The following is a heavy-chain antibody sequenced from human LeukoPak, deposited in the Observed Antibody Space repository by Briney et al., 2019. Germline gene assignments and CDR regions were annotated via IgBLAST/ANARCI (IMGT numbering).Heavy chain of an antibody. CDR1: GFTFSSYA. CDR3: ARDPPGDLNALDI. Sequence: GRSLRLSCAASGFTFSSYAMHWVRQAPGKGLEWVAVISYDGSNKYYADSVKGRFTISRDNSKNTLYLQMNSLRAEDTAVYYCARDPPGDLNALDIWGQGTMVTVSS. CDR2: ISYDGSNK. V-gene: IGHV3-30-3*01. D-gene: IGHD7-27*01. J-gene: IGHJ3*02.